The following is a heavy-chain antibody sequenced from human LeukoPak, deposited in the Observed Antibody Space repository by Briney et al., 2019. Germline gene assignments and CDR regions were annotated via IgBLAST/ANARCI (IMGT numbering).Heavy chain of an antibody. V-gene: IGHV4-34*01. D-gene: IGHD3-22*01. J-gene: IGHJ3*02. CDR2: INHSGST. Sequence: SETLSLTCAVYGGSFSGYYWSWIRQPPGKGLEWIGEINHSGSTNYNPSLKSRVTMSVDTSKNQFSLKLSSVTAADTAVYYCARTHTMIVVVSKAFDIWGQGTMVTVSS. CDR3: ARTHTMIVVVSKAFDI. CDR1: GGSFSGYY.